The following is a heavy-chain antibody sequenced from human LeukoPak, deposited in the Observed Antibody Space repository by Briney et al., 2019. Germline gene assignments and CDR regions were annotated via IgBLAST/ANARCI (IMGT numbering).Heavy chain of an antibody. Sequence: GGSLRLSCAASGFTFSSYSMNWVRQAPGKGLEWVSYIGSRDSTKYYADSVKGRFTISRDNAKNSVYLQMNSLRAEDTAVYYCARPDCSGGSCYPPFDYWGQGTLVTVSS. CDR1: GFTFSSYS. D-gene: IGHD2-15*01. CDR2: IGSRDSTK. V-gene: IGHV3-48*04. J-gene: IGHJ4*02. CDR3: ARPDCSGGSCYPPFDY.